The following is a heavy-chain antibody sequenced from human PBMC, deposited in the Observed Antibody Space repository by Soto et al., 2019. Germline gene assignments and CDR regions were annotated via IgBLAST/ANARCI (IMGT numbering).Heavy chain of an antibody. CDR1: GGSISSGGYS. CDR2: IYHSGST. CDR3: VRQGIGVLHGLVDV. Sequence: TLSLTCAVSGGSISSGGYSWTWIRQPPGKGLEWIGYIYHSGSTYYNPSLKSRVTISVDRSKNQFSLKLSSVTAADTAVYYCVRQGIGVLHGLVDVWGQGTTVTVSS. D-gene: IGHD1-26*01. V-gene: IGHV4-30-2*01. J-gene: IGHJ6*02.